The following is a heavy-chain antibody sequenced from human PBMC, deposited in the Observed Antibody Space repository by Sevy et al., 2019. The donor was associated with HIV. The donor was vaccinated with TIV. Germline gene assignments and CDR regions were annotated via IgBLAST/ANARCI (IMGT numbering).Heavy chain of an antibody. CDR1: VGSISSGGYY. J-gene: IGHJ4*02. CDR3: ARERVIAAAGTGTHTFDY. V-gene: IGHV4-31*03. CDR2: IYYSGST. D-gene: IGHD6-13*01. Sequence: SETLSLTCIFSVGSISSGGYYWSWIRQHPGKGLEWIGYIYYSGSTYYNPSLKSRVTISVDTSKNQFSLKLSSVTAADTAVYYCARERVIAAAGTGTHTFDYWGQGTLVTVSS.